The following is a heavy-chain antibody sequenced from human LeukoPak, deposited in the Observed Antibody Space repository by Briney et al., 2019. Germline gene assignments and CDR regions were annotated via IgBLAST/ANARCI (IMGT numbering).Heavy chain of an antibody. CDR3: AREKYYYDSSGYYPNRYFDY. J-gene: IGHJ4*02. CDR1: GFTFDDYG. Sequence: GGSLRLSCAASGFTFDDYGMSWVRQAPGKGLEWVSGINWNGGSTGYADSVKGRFTISRDNAKNSLYLQMNSLRAEDTALYYCAREKYYYDSSGYYPNRYFDYWGRGTLVTVSS. CDR2: INWNGGST. D-gene: IGHD3-22*01. V-gene: IGHV3-20*04.